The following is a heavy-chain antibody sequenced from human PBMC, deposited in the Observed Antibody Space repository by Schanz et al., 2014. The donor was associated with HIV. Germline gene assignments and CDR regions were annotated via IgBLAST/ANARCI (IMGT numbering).Heavy chain of an antibody. CDR3: ARDAASHSYGSTMDV. D-gene: IGHD5-18*01. CDR2: ISWNSDSK. J-gene: IGHJ6*02. Sequence: EVQLVESGGGLVQPGRSLRLSCAASGFLFDDYAMHWARPAPGKGLEWVSGISWNSDSKGYADSVKGRFTISRDNAKNSLYLQMNSLRAEDTAVYYCARDAASHSYGSTMDVWGQGTTVTVSS. CDR1: GFLFDDYA. V-gene: IGHV3-9*01.